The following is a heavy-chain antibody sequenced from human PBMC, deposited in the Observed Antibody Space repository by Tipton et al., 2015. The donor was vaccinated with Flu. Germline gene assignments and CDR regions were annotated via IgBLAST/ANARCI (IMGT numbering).Heavy chain of an antibody. Sequence: AVSGFTFSGSGMHWIRQASGKGLEWVGRIRSKANSYATAYAASVKGRFTISRDDSKNTAYLQMNSLKTEDTAVYYCTRLTYYYDSSGADDAFDIWGQGTMVTVSS. CDR2: IRSKANSYAT. CDR1: GFTFSGSG. V-gene: IGHV3-73*01. J-gene: IGHJ3*02. D-gene: IGHD3-22*01. CDR3: TRLTYYYDSSGADDAFDI.